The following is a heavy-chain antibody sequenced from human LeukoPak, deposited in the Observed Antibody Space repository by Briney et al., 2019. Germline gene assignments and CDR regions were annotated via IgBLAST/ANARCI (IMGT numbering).Heavy chain of an antibody. CDR2: IDPSDSYT. Sequence: GESLMISCKGSGYSFTSYWISWVRQMPGKGLEWMGRIDPSDSYTNYSPPFKGHVTISADKSISTAYLQWSSLKASDTAMYYCARRGKNYYGSGTYYWGQGTLVTVSS. CDR1: GYSFTSYW. D-gene: IGHD3-10*01. J-gene: IGHJ4*02. V-gene: IGHV5-10-1*01. CDR3: ARRGKNYYGSGTYY.